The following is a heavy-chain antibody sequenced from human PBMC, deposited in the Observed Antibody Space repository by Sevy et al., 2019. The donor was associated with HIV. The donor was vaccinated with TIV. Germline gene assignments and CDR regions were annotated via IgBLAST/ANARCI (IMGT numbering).Heavy chain of an antibody. D-gene: IGHD2-15*01. CDR1: GYTFTSNG. CDR2: INTNNGNA. V-gene: IGHV1-18*01. J-gene: IGHJ1*01. CDR3: ARDRGYCSGGSCYIQQ. Sequence: ASVKVSCRASGYTFTSNGIAWVRQAPGQGLEWMGWINTNNGNANYAQKYQGRVTMTTDTCTSTGYMELRSLRSDDTAMYYCARDRGYCSGGSCYIQQWGQGTLVTVSS.